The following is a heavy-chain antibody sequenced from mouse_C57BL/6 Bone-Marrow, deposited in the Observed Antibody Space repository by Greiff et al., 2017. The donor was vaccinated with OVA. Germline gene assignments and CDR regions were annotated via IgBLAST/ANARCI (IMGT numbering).Heavy chain of an antibody. Sequence: VQLQQSGAELVKPGASVKLSCTASGFNINDYYMHWVKQRTEQGLEWIGRIDPEDGETKYAPKFQGKATITADTSSNTAYLQLSSLTSEDTAVYYCARGYGNDGEFAYWGQGTLVTVSA. D-gene: IGHD2-10*02. CDR1: GFNINDYY. CDR3: ARGYGNDGEFAY. V-gene: IGHV14-2*01. J-gene: IGHJ3*01. CDR2: IDPEDGET.